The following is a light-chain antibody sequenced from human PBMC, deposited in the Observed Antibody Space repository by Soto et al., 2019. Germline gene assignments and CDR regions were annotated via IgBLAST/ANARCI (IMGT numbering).Light chain of an antibody. CDR2: GNT. Sequence: QSVLTQPPSVSGTPGQRVTISCSGGRSNIGSNTVNWYQQFPGAAPKLLIYGNTERPSGVPGRFSGSKSCASGSLAISGLQSEDEADYYCASWDDSLNGQLFGGGTKVTVL. J-gene: IGLJ3*02. CDR1: RSNIGSNT. CDR3: ASWDDSLNGQL. V-gene: IGLV1-44*01.